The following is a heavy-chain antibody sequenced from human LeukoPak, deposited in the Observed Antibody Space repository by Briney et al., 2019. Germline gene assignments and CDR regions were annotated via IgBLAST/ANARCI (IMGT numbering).Heavy chain of an antibody. D-gene: IGHD3-22*01. CDR2: ISDDGSNK. CDR1: GFTFSSYG. Sequence: GGSLRLSCAASGFTFSSYGMHWVRQAPGKGLEWVAVISDDGSNKYYTDSVKGRFTISRDNSKNTLYLQMNSLRAEDTAVYYCAKAYHKPDAITMIVVVMDYWGQGTLVTVSS. J-gene: IGHJ4*02. CDR3: AKAYHKPDAITMIVVVMDY. V-gene: IGHV3-30*18.